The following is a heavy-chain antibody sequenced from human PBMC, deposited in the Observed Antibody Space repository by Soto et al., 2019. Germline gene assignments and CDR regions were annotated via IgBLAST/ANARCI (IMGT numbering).Heavy chain of an antibody. Sequence: PGGSLRLSCADSGFRFSSYSMSWVRQTPGKGLEWVAAITATGDRTYYADSVTGRFTISRDNSKKTHYLQMTSLRAEDTAMYYCATMSGYFEYWGLGTPVTVSS. CDR1: GFRFSSYS. CDR2: ITATGDRT. D-gene: IGHD3-22*01. CDR3: ATMSGYFEY. J-gene: IGHJ4*02. V-gene: IGHV3-23*01.